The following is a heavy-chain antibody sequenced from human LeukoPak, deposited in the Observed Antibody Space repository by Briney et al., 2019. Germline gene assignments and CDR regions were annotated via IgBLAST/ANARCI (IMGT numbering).Heavy chain of an antibody. CDR3: ARVRITIFGVALHGVDP. CDR2: IYYSGST. D-gene: IGHD3-3*01. CDR1: GGSISSHY. J-gene: IGHJ5*02. Sequence: SETLSLTCTVSGGSISSHYWSWIRQPPGKGLEWIGYIYYSGSTNYNPSLKSRVTISVDTSKNQFSLKLSSVTAADTAVYYCARVRITIFGVALHGVDPWGQGTLVTVSS. V-gene: IGHV4-59*11.